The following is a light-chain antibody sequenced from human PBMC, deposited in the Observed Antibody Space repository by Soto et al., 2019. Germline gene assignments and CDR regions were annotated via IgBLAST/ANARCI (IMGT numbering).Light chain of an antibody. J-gene: IGLJ3*02. Sequence: QSVLTQPPSASGTPGQRVTISCSGSSSNIGSNAVNWYQQLPGTAPTLLIYSNNQRPSGVPDRFSGSKSGTSASLAVNGLQSEDAADYYCAAWDDSLNGPLFGRGTKQTVL. CDR1: SSNIGSNA. V-gene: IGLV1-44*01. CDR3: AAWDDSLNGPL. CDR2: SNN.